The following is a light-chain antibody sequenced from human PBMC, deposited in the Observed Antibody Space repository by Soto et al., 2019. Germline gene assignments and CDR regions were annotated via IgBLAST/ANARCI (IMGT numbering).Light chain of an antibody. CDR2: GAS. CDR1: QSVSSTY. Sequence: IVLTQSPGTLSLSPGERATLSCRASQSVSSTYIAWYQQNPGQAPRLLIYGASSRATGIPDRFSGSGSGTDFTLTISRLEPKNFAVYFCQQYGRSPPLTFGQGTKVEIK. V-gene: IGKV3-20*01. J-gene: IGKJ2*01. CDR3: QQYGRSPPLT.